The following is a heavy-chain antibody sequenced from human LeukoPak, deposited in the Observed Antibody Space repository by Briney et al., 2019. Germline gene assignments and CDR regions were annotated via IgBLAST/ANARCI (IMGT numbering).Heavy chain of an antibody. J-gene: IGHJ5*02. D-gene: IGHD5-12*01. Sequence: ASVKVSYKASGYTFTGYYMHWVRQAPGQGLEWMGWINPNSGGTNYAQKFQGRVTMTRDTSISTAYMELSRLRSDDTAVYYCARGDSGYPKWGTWGQGTLVTVSS. CDR2: INPNSGGT. V-gene: IGHV1-2*02. CDR1: GYTFTGYY. CDR3: ARGDSGYPKWGT.